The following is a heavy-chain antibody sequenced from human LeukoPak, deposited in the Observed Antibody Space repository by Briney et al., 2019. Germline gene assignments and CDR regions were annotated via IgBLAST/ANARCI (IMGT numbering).Heavy chain of an antibody. CDR2: IKSDGTST. CDR1: GFTFSSYG. CDR3: VRAYGGNSDYYLDL. Sequence: PGGSLRLSCAASGFTFSSYGMHWVRQAPGKGLVWVSRIKSDGTSTTYADSVKGRFTISRDNAKNTLYVQMNSLRADDAAVYYCVRAYGGNSDYYLDLWGRGTLVTVSS. D-gene: IGHD4-23*01. J-gene: IGHJ2*01. V-gene: IGHV3-74*03.